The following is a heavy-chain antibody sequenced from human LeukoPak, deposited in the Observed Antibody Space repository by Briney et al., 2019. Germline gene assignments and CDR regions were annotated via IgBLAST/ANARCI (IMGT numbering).Heavy chain of an antibody. CDR3: TRGGYFDWWPNDY. CDR2: INPDGSSA. D-gene: IGHD3-9*01. CDR1: GFIFSSYW. Sequence: GGSLRLSCAASGFIFSSYWMHWVRQVPGEGLVWVSRINPDGSSASYADSVKGRFTISRDNAKKTLDLQMNSLRAEDTAVYYCTRGGYFDWWPNDYWGQGTLVTVSS. V-gene: IGHV3-74*01. J-gene: IGHJ4*02.